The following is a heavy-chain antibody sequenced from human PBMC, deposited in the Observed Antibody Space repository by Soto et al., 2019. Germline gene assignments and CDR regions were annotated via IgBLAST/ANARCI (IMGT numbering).Heavy chain of an antibody. CDR1: GGTFSSSP. D-gene: IGHD4-4*01. CDR3: ASAVVTTLTPRDY. CDR2: IIPIRGIA. Sequence: QVQLVQSGAEVKKPGSSVKVSCKASGGTFSSSPISWVRQAPGQGLEWMGRIIPIRGIAIYAQKCQGRVTITANKSTSPAYMELSTVRSGDTAVYYCASAVVTTLTPRDYWGQGTLVAVSS. V-gene: IGHV1-69*02. J-gene: IGHJ4*02.